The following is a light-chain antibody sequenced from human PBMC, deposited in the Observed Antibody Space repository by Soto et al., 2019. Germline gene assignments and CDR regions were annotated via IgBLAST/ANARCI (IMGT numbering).Light chain of an antibody. CDR1: QRVSNK. V-gene: IGKV3D-15*01. Sequence: EIVFTHCPGTLSLSQAERVTLSCRASQRVSNKYLPWYQQKPGQATRXLIYXASSRATGIPDMFSGSGYGTEFTLTISSLQSEDVEVYYCQQYNNWPTFGQGTKVDIK. J-gene: IGKJ1*01. CDR2: XAS. CDR3: QQYNNWPT.